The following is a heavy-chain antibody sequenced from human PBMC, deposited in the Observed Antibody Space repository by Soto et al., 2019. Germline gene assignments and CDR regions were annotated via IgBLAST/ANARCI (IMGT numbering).Heavy chain of an antibody. CDR3: ARGSSGWYEFFDY. Sequence: ASVKVSCKASGCTFSSYAISWVRQAPGQGLEWMGGIIPIFGTANYAQKFQGRVTITADESTSTAYMELSSLRSEDTAVYYCARGSSGWYEFFDYWGQGTLVTVSS. J-gene: IGHJ4*02. CDR1: GCTFSSYA. V-gene: IGHV1-69*13. CDR2: IIPIFGTA. D-gene: IGHD6-19*01.